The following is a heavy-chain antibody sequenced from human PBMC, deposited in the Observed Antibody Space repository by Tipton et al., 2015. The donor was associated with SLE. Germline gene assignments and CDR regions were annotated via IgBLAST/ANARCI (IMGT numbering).Heavy chain of an antibody. CDR2: IKQDGSEK. D-gene: IGHD1-7*01. CDR3: ARDAHRNWTYPVGFDY. J-gene: IGHJ4*02. Sequence: SLRLSCAASEFTFSNYWMSWVRQAPGKGLEWVANIKQDGSEKYYVDSVKGRFTISRDNAKNSLFLQMNTLRAEDTALYYCARDAHRNWTYPVGFDYWGQGTLVTVSS. CDR1: EFTFSNYW. V-gene: IGHV3-7*01.